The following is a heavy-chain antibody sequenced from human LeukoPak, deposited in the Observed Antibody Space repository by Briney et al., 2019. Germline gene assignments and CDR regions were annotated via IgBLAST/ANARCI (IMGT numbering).Heavy chain of an antibody. CDR3: ARGYIPAGLGD. V-gene: IGHV1-18*04. CDR1: GYTFTGYY. J-gene: IGHJ4*02. CDR2: ISAYNGNT. D-gene: IGHD1-14*01. Sequence: GASVKVSCKASGYTFTGYYMHWVRQAPGQGLEWMGWISAYNGNTNYAQKLQGRVTMTTDTSTSTAYMELRSLRSDDTAVYYCARGYIPAGLGDWGQGTLVTVSS.